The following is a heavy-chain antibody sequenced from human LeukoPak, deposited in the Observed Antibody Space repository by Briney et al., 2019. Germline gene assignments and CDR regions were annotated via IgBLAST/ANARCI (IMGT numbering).Heavy chain of an antibody. J-gene: IGHJ5*01. Sequence: GGSLRLSCAASGFTFSSYSMNWVRQAPGKGLEWLSSIGRSTSYIHYADSVKGRFTISRDHAKNSLYLQMNSLRAEDTAVYYFTREFEIMSTFGGVIAYTWFYTSG. CDR2: IGRSTSYI. V-gene: IGHV3-21*01. CDR1: GFTFSSYS. CDR3: TREFEIMSTFGGVIAYTWFYT. D-gene: IGHD3-16*02.